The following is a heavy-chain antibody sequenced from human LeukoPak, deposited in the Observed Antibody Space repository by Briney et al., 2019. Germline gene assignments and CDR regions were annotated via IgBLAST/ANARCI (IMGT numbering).Heavy chain of an antibody. CDR2: IIPILGIA. J-gene: IGHJ5*02. D-gene: IGHD5-12*01. CDR3: ARDSSGYDFPGWFHP. CDR1: GGTFSSYA. V-gene: IGHV1-69*04. Sequence: SVKVSCKASGGTFSSYAISWVRLAPGQGLEWMGRIIPILGIANYAQKFQGRVTITADKSTSTAYMELSSLRSEDTAVYYCARDSSGYDFPGWFHPWGQGTLVTVSS.